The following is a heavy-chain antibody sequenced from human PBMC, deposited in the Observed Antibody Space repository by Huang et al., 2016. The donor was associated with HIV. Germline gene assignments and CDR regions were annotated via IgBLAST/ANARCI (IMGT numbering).Heavy chain of an antibody. CDR1: VGSFTGSY. D-gene: IGHD3-16*01. Sequence: QMYLQQWGAGLLKPSETLSLTCAVYVGSFTGSYWNWIRQSPGKGLDWIGQINHRGTATHNPSLESRVTMSVDTSKNQFSLKLTSLTAADTGVYYCAREVMISFGGPFDPWGQGTLVIVSS. CDR3: AREVMISFGGPFDP. J-gene: IGHJ5*02. V-gene: IGHV4-34*01. CDR2: INHRGTA.